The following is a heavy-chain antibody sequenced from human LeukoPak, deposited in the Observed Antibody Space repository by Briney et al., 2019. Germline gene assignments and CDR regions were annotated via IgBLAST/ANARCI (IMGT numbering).Heavy chain of an antibody. CDR2: INPNSGGT. D-gene: IGHD2-2*01. CDR3: ARDQAPRAYIVVVPAAIDYMDV. J-gene: IGHJ6*03. Sequence: VGSVKVSCMTSGYSFTDDYMHWVRQAPGQGLEWMGWINPNSGGTNFAQRFQDRVTMTRDMSISTAYMELSRLRSDDTAVYYCARDQAPRAYIVVVPAAIDYMDVWGKGTTVTISS. CDR1: GYSFTDDY. V-gene: IGHV1-2*02.